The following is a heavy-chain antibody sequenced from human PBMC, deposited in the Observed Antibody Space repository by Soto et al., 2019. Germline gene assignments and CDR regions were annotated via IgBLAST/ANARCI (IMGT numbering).Heavy chain of an antibody. Sequence: QVQLVQSGAEVKKPGASVKVSCKASGYTFTSYGISWVRQAPGQGLEWMGWISAYNGNTNYAQKLPGRVTMTTDTATSAAYMELRSLRSDDTAVYYCARAQHIAIRLKAGYFDLWGRGTLVTVSS. D-gene: IGHD6-6*01. J-gene: IGHJ2*01. CDR2: ISAYNGNT. V-gene: IGHV1-18*01. CDR3: ARAQHIAIRLKAGYFDL. CDR1: GYTFTSYG.